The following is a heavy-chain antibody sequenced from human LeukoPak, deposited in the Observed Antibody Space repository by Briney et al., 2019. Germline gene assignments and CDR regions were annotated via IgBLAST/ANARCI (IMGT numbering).Heavy chain of an antibody. CDR2: ISYDGSNK. D-gene: IGHD6-19*01. Sequence: PGGSLRLPCAASGFTFSSYGMHWVRQAPGKGLEWVAVISYDGSNKYYADSVKGRFTISRDNSKNTLYLQMNSLRAEDTAVYYCAKAAPYSSGWREDYWGQGTLVTVSS. V-gene: IGHV3-30*18. CDR3: AKAAPYSSGWREDY. CDR1: GFTFSSYG. J-gene: IGHJ4*02.